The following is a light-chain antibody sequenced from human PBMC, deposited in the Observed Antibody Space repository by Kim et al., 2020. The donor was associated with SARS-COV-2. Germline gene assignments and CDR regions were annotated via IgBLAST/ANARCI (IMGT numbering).Light chain of an antibody. J-gene: IGLJ2*01. CDR1: SSDVGNYNL. CDR3: CSYAGSSTFVV. V-gene: IGLV2-23*02. CDR2: EVS. Sequence: QSLTLSCTGTSSDVGNYNLVSWYRQRPGKAPKLIIFEVSKRPSGVSDRFSGSKSGDTASLTISGLQAEDEGDYYCCSYAGSSTFVVFGGGTQLTVL.